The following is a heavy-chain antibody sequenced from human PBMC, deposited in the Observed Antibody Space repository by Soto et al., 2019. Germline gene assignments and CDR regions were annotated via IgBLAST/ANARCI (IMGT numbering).Heavy chain of an antibody. CDR2: IIPIFGTA. V-gene: IGHV1-69*13. Sequence: SVKVSCKASGGTFSSYAISWVRQAPGQGLEWMGGIIPIFGTANYAQKFQGRVTITADESTSTAYMELSSLRSEDTAVYYCARGFTRYCSSTSCYHLDYWGQGTLVTVSS. CDR3: ARGFTRYCSSTSCYHLDY. D-gene: IGHD2-2*01. J-gene: IGHJ4*02. CDR1: GGTFSSYA.